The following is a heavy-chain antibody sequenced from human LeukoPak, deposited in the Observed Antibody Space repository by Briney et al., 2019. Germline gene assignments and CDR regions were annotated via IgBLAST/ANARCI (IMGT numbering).Heavy chain of an antibody. CDR1: GFTFSSYS. Sequence: GGSLRLSCAASGFTFSSYSMNWVRQAPGKGLEWVSSISSSSSYIYYADSVKGRFTISRDNARNSLYLQMNSLRAEDTAVYYCARRDHITGTNFDYWGQGTLVTVSS. CDR2: ISSSSSYI. CDR3: ARRDHITGTNFDY. J-gene: IGHJ4*02. D-gene: IGHD1-20*01. V-gene: IGHV3-21*04.